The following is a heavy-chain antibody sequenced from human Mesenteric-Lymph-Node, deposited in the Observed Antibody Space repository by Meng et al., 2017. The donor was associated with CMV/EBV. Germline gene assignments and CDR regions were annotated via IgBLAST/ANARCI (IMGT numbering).Heavy chain of an antibody. J-gene: IGHJ6*02. V-gene: IGHV3-23*01. D-gene: IGHD1-26*01. Sequence: GESLKISCGASSGFIFDTYAMSWVRQASGKGLEWVSGISNSGGSTYYADSVKGRFTVSRDNSKNTLYLQMNSLRADDAAVYYCARGLRSSARGAMDVWGQGTPVTVSS. CDR1: SGFIFDTYA. CDR2: ISNSGGST. CDR3: ARGLRSSARGAMDV.